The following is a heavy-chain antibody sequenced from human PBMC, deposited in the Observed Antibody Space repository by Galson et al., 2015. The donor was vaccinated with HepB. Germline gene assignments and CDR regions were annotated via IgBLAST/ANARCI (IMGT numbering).Heavy chain of an antibody. CDR2: IYHSGST. D-gene: IGHD3-3*01. CDR1: GSSISSGGYS. V-gene: IGHV4-30-2*01. Sequence: TLSLTCAVSGSSISSGGYSWSWIRQPPGKGLEWIGYIYHSGSTYYNPSLKSRVTISVDRSKNQFSLKLSSVTAADTAEYSCARSYYDFWSGYLGWWFDPWGQGTLVTVSS. J-gene: IGHJ5*02. CDR3: ARSYYDFWSGYLGWWFDP.